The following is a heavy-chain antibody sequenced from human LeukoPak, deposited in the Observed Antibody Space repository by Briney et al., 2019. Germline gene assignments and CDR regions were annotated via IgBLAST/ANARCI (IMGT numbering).Heavy chain of an antibody. J-gene: IGHJ4*02. CDR1: GFTFSSYG. D-gene: IGHD3-10*01. V-gene: IGHV3-48*04. CDR2: ISSSGSTR. Sequence: GGSLRLSCAASGFTFSSYGMHWVRQAPGKGLEWVSYISSSGSTRYYADSVKGRFTISRDNAKNSLYLQMNSLRAEDTAVYYCAREKRFGELFFDYWGQGTLVTVSS. CDR3: AREKRFGELFFDY.